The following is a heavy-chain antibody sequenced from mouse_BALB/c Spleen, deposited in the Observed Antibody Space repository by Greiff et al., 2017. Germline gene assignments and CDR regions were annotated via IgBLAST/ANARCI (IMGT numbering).Heavy chain of an antibody. D-gene: IGHD3-3*01. CDR1: GFTFSSYA. CDR2: ISSGGSYT. V-gene: IGHV5-9-4*01. CDR3: ARDRGGGYYAMDY. Sequence: EVKLMESGGGLVKPGGSLKLSCAASGFTFSSYAMSWVRQSPEKRLEWVAEISSGGSYTYYPDTVTGRFTISRDNAKNTLYLEMSSLRSEDTAMYYCARDRGGGYYAMDYWGQGTSVTVSS. J-gene: IGHJ4*01.